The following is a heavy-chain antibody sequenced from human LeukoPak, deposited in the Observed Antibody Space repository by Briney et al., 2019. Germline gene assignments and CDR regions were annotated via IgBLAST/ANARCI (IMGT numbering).Heavy chain of an antibody. D-gene: IGHD1-26*01. V-gene: IGHV4-59*01. Sequence: SETLSLTCTVSGGSISSYYWSWIRQPPGKGLEWIGYIYYSGSTNYNPSLKSRVTISVDTSKNQFSLKLSSVTAADTAVYYCARDGSGSYEIRGMDYNWFDPWGQGTLVTVSS. CDR2: IYYSGST. CDR1: GGSISSYY. J-gene: IGHJ5*02. CDR3: ARDGSGSYEIRGMDYNWFDP.